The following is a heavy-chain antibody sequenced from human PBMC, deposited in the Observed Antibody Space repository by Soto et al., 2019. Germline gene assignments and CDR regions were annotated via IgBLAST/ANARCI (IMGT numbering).Heavy chain of an antibody. V-gene: IGHV1-3*01. Sequence: QVQLVQSGAEVKKPGASVKISCKASGYTFTNYAMHWVRQAPGQRLEWMGWINVGNGTTKYSQKFQGRVTITRDTSASTAYMELSSLTSEDTAIYACARDQRYCSGGSCFFNWFDPWGQGTLVTVAS. J-gene: IGHJ5*02. CDR2: INVGNGTT. CDR1: GYTFTNYA. CDR3: ARDQRYCSGGSCFFNWFDP. D-gene: IGHD2-15*01.